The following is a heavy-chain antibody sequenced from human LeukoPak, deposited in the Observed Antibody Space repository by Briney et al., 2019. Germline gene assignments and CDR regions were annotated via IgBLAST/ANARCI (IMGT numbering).Heavy chain of an antibody. CDR1: GFTFSSHW. J-gene: IGHJ4*02. Sequence: GGSLRLSCAASGFTFSSHWMSWVRQAPGKGLEGVANIKQDGSEKYYVDSVKGRFTISRDNAKNSLYLQMNSLRAEDTAVYYCTRGLTPLDVTFPFDYWGQGTLVTVSS. V-gene: IGHV3-7*01. D-gene: IGHD3-16*01. CDR3: TRGLTPLDVTFPFDY. CDR2: IKQDGSEK.